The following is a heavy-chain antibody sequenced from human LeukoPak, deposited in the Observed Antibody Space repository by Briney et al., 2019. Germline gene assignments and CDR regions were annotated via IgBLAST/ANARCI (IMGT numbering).Heavy chain of an antibody. CDR1: GYSFTSYW. V-gene: IGHV5-51*01. J-gene: IGHJ6*03. CDR2: IYPGDSDT. CDR3: ARQTRGRRYCSGGSRPPTSPYYYMDV. D-gene: IGHD2-15*01. Sequence: GESLKISCKGSGYSFTSYWIGWVRQMPGKGLEWMGIIYPGDSDTRYSPSFQGQVTISADKSISTAYLQWSSLKASDTAMYYCARQTRGRRYCSGGSRPPTSPYYYMDVWGKGTTVTVSS.